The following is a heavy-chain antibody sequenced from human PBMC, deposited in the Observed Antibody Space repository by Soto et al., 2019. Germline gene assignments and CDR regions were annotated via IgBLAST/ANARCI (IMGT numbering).Heavy chain of an antibody. CDR3: ARGPGYCSTGTCYNSWFDP. CDR1: GYSFTSYD. D-gene: IGHD2-15*01. CDR2: MNPNGGNT. J-gene: IGHJ5*02. Sequence: QVQLVQSGAEVKKPGASVKVSCKASGYSFTSYDINWVRQATGQGLEWKGWMNPNGGNTAYAQRCQGRVSMTRNTSITTAYMELSSLTSEDTAVYYCARGPGYCSTGTCYNSWFDPWGQGTLVTVSS. V-gene: IGHV1-8*01.